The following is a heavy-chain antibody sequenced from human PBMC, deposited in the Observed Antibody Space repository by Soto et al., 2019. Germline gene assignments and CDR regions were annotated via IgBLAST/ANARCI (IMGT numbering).Heavy chain of an antibody. Sequence: GGSLRLSCAASGFTFSSYDMHWVRQATGKGLEWVSAIGTAGDTYYPGSVKGRFTISRENARNSLYLQMNSLRAGDTAVYYCARGGEYGSGSYYTAPPNFDYWGQGTLVTVSS. V-gene: IGHV3-13*01. D-gene: IGHD3-10*01. J-gene: IGHJ4*02. CDR3: ARGGEYGSGSYYTAPPNFDY. CDR2: IGTAGDT. CDR1: GFTFSSYD.